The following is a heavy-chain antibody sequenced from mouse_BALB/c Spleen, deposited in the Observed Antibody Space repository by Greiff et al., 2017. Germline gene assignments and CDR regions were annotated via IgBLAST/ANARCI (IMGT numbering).Heavy chain of an antibody. Sequence: EVQGVESGGGLVQPGGSLRLSCATSGFTFTDYYMSWVRQPPGKALEWLGFIRNKANGYTTEYSASVKGRFTISRDNSQSILYLQMNTLRAEDSATYYCARDDGPYDYDGAYWGQGTLVTVSA. CDR2: IRNKANGYTT. J-gene: IGHJ3*01. CDR1: GFTFTDYY. CDR3: ARDDGPYDYDGAY. D-gene: IGHD2-4*01. V-gene: IGHV7-3*02.